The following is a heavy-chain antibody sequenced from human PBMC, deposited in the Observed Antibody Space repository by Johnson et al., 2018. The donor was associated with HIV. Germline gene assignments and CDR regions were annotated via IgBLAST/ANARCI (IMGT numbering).Heavy chain of an antibody. Sequence: QVQLVESGGGVGQPGRSLRLSCAASGFTFSSSAMHWARQAPGKGLEWVAVISYEGRNKYYAESVKGRLTISRDNSKNTLYLQMNSLRAEDTAVYYCAREGVVLVVYAIRDHGTMVTVSS. CDR3: AREGVVLVVYAI. D-gene: IGHD2-8*02. CDR2: ISYEGRNK. J-gene: IGHJ3*01. V-gene: IGHV3-30*04. CDR1: GFTFSSSA.